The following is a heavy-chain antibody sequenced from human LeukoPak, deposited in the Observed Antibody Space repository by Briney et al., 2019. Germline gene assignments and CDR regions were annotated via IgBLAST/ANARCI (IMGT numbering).Heavy chain of an antibody. V-gene: IGHV3-9*01. CDR1: GFTFDDYA. Sequence: GRSLRLSCAASGFTFDDYAMHWVRQAPGKGLEWVSGISWNSGSIGYADSVKGRFTISRDNAKNSLYLQMNSLSAEDTALHYCAKDSYSSGWYIAFDIWGQGTMVTVSS. CDR2: ISWNSGSI. CDR3: AKDSYSSGWYIAFDI. D-gene: IGHD6-19*01. J-gene: IGHJ3*02.